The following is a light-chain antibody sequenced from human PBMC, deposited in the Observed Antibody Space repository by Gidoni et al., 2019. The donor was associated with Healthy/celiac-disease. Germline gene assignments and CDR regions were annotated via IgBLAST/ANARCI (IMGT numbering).Light chain of an antibody. J-gene: IGLJ2*01. CDR2: SNN. CDR3: AAWDDSLTRAV. CDR1: SSNIGSNT. V-gene: IGLV1-44*01. Sequence: QSVLTQPPSASGTPGQRVTSSCSGSSSNIGSNTLNWYQQLPGTAPKLLINSNNQRPSGVPDRCSGSTSGTSASLAISGLQSDDEADYYCAAWDDSLTRAVFGGGTKLTVL.